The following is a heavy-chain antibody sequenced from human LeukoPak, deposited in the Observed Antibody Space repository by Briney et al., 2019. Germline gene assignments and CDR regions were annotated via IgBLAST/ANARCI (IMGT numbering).Heavy chain of an antibody. J-gene: IGHJ4*02. Sequence: GGSLRLSCAASGFTFSSYGMHWVRQAPGKGLEWVGRIKTKTDAGTTDYAAPVKGRFTISRDDSKNTLYLQMNSLKTEDTALYYCTTYASSWYYFDDWGQGTLVTVSS. CDR2: IKTKTDAGTT. V-gene: IGHV3-15*01. CDR1: GFTFSSYG. D-gene: IGHD6-13*01. CDR3: TTYASSWYYFDD.